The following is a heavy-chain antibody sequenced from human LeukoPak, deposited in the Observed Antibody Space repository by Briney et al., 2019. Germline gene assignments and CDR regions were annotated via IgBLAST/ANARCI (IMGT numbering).Heavy chain of an antibody. Sequence: PGGSLRLSCAASGFTFSSYEMNWVRQAPGKGLEWVSYITSSGSTTHYADSVKGRFTISRDNAKNSLYLQMNSLRAEDTAVYYCAREWFGDTVMDVWGKGTTVTISS. CDR2: ITSSGSTT. CDR3: AREWFGDTVMDV. CDR1: GFTFSSYE. V-gene: IGHV3-48*03. D-gene: IGHD3-10*01. J-gene: IGHJ6*03.